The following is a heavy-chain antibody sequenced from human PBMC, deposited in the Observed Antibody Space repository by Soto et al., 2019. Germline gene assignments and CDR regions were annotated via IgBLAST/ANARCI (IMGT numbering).Heavy chain of an antibody. Sequence: ASVKVSCKTSGYTFTSYGISWVRQAPGQGLELMGWISAYNGNTNYAQKVQGRVTMTTDTSTSTVYMELRSLRSDDTAVYYCTRVQPAIYSFDYWGQGTLVTVSS. CDR1: GYTFTSYG. CDR2: ISAYNGNT. CDR3: TRVQPAIYSFDY. D-gene: IGHD2-2*01. V-gene: IGHV1-18*01. J-gene: IGHJ4*02.